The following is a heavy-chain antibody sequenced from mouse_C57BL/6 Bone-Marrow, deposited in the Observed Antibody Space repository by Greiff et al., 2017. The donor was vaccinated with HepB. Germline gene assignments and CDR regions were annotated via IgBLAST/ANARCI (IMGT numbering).Heavy chain of an antibody. CDR1: GYTFTSYW. CDR3: VQIYYYGSSPSWFAY. V-gene: IGHV1-59*01. CDR2: IDPSDSYT. J-gene: IGHJ3*01. D-gene: IGHD1-1*01. Sequence: QVQLQQPGAELVRPGTSVKLSCKASGYTFTSYWMHWVKQRPGQGLEWIGVIDPSDSYTNYNQKFKGKATLTVDTSSSTAYMQLSSLTSEDSAVYYGVQIYYYGSSPSWFAYWGQGTLVTVSA.